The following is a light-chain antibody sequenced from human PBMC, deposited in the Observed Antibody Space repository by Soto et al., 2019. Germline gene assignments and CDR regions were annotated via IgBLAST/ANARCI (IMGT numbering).Light chain of an antibody. CDR2: DVN. J-gene: IGLJ1*01. Sequence: QSALAQPASVSGSPGQSITISCTGTSNDVGHFNYVSWFQQHPGKAPKLLIFDVNNWPSGVSDRFSGYKSGNAASLTISGLQTEDEADYSCASFTTGDTVVFGSGTKPTVL. CDR3: ASFTTGDTVV. V-gene: IGLV2-14*03. CDR1: SNDVGHFNY.